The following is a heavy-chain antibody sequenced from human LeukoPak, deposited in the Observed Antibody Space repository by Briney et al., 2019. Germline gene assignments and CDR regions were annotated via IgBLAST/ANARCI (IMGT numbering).Heavy chain of an antibody. CDR2: IYSVGST. J-gene: IGHJ6*02. CDR1: GFTFSAYA. V-gene: IGHV3-53*01. Sequence: GGSLRLSCEASGFTFSAYAMTWVRQAPGKGLEWVSGIYSVGSTYYADSVKGRFTISSDKSKNTLYLQMNSLRADDTAVYYCASCSRPNYYYGMDVWGQGTTVIVSS. CDR3: ASCSRPNYYYGMDV. D-gene: IGHD6-6*01.